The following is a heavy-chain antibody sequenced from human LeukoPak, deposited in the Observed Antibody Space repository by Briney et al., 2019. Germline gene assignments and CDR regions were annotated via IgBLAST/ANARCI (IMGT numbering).Heavy chain of an antibody. V-gene: IGHV3-33*01. CDR2: IWYDGSNK. CDR3: ARDRIAVAMGCLDL. J-gene: IGHJ2*01. CDR1: GFTFSSYG. D-gene: IGHD6-19*01. Sequence: GGSLRLSCAACGFTFSSYGIHSLRQAPGKGLEWVAVIWYDGSNKYYADSVKGRFTISRDNSKNTLYLQMNSLRAEDTAVYYCARDRIAVAMGCLDLWGRGTLVTVSS.